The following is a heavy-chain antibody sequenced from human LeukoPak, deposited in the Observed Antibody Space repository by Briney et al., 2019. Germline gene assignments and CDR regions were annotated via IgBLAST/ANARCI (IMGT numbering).Heavy chain of an antibody. CDR3: ARGLDCRSTSCYLDN. J-gene: IGHJ4*02. CDR2: ISGSGGST. CDR1: GFTFSSYA. Sequence: GGSLRLSCAASGFTFSSYAMSWVRQAPGKGLEWVSAISGSGGSTYYADSVKGRFTISRDNSKNTLYLQMSSLRAEDTAVYYCARGLDCRSTSCYLDNWGQGTLVTVSS. D-gene: IGHD2-2*01. V-gene: IGHV3-23*01.